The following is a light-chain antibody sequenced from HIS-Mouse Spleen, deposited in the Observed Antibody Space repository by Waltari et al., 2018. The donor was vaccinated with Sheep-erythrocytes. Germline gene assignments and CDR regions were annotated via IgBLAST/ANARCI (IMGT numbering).Light chain of an antibody. CDR3: AAWDDSLNGPV. V-gene: IGLV1-44*01. J-gene: IGLJ3*02. CDR2: SNN. CDR1: SSNIGSNT. Sequence: QSVLTQPPSASGTPGQRVTISCSGSSSNIGSNTVNWYQQLPGPAPKLLIYSNNQRPSGGPDRCSGSKSGTSASLAISGLQSEDEADYYCAAWDDSLNGPVFGGGTKLTVL.